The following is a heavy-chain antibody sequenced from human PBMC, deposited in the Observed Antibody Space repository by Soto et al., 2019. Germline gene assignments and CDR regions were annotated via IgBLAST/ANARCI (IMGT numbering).Heavy chain of an antibody. V-gene: IGHV1-3*01. CDR1: GYTFTSYA. Sequence: ASGEVSCKASGYTFTSYAMHWVRQAPGQRLEWMGWINAGNGNTKYSQKFQGRVTITRDTSASTAYMELSSLRSEDTAVYYCARGLNGYLHYFDYWGQGTPVTVSS. CDR3: ARGLNGYLHYFDY. CDR2: INAGNGNT. D-gene: IGHD5-18*01. J-gene: IGHJ4*02.